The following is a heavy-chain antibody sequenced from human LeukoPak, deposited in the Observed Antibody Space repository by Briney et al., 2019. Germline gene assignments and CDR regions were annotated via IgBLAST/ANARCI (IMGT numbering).Heavy chain of an antibody. D-gene: IGHD6-13*01. CDR3: ATAPAAADSF. V-gene: IGHV3-7*01. Sequence: GGSLRLSCAASGFTFTDFWVTWVRQAPGKGLEWVDNINRDGSAKTYVDSVKGRLIISRDNAKNSVYLRMSSLRAEDTAVYYCATAPAAADSFWGQGTLVVVSS. J-gene: IGHJ4*02. CDR1: GFTFTDFW. CDR2: INRDGSAK.